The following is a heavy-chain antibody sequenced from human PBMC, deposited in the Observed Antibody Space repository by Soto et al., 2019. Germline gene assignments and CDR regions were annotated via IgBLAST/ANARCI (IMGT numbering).Heavy chain of an antibody. CDR3: AKGGDGSGSYYIEGLPNYYYYYMDV. V-gene: IGHV3-23*01. CDR2: ISGSGGST. D-gene: IGHD3-10*01. Sequence: GGSLRLSCAASGFTFSSYAMSWVRQAPGKGLEWVSAISGSGGSTYYADSVKGRFTISRDNSKNTLYLQMNSLRAEDTAVYYCAKGGDGSGSYYIEGLPNYYYYYMDVWGKGTTVTVSS. J-gene: IGHJ6*03. CDR1: GFTFSSYA.